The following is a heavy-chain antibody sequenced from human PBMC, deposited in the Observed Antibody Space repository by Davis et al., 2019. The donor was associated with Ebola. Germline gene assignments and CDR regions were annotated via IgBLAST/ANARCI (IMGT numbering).Heavy chain of an antibody. CDR3: ARGLWGPSQLYYYYGLDV. CDR1: EFTFSGYA. J-gene: IGHJ6*02. D-gene: IGHD3-16*01. V-gene: IGHV3-66*02. CDR2: IYSGGST. Sequence: GESLKISCAASEFTFSGYAMSWVRQAPGKGLEWVSVIYSGGSTYYADSVKGRFTISRDDAKKSLYLQMNSLRAEDTAVYYCARGLWGPSQLYYYYGLDVWGQGTTVTVSS.